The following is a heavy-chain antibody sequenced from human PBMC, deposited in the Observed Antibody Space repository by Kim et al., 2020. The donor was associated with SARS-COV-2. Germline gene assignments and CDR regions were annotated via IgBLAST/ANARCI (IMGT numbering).Heavy chain of an antibody. D-gene: IGHD3-3*01. CDR1: GGSFSGYY. Sequence: SETLSLTCAVYGGSFSGYYWSWIRQPPGKGLEWIGEINHSGSTNYNPSLKSRVTISVDTSKNQFSLKLSSVTAADTAVYYCARDTKRITIFGVVTLLDYWGQGTLVTVSS. CDR3: ARDTKRITIFGVVTLLDY. V-gene: IGHV4-34*01. J-gene: IGHJ4*02. CDR2: INHSGST.